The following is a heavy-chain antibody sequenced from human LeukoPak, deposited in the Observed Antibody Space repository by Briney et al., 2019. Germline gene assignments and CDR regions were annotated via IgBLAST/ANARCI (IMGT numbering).Heavy chain of an antibody. CDR2: INPNSGGT. J-gene: IGHJ4*02. D-gene: IGHD3-3*01. CDR1: GYTLTGYY. V-gene: IGHV1-2*02. CDR3: ARDFNDFWSGIVDY. Sequence: ASVKVSCKXSGYTLTGYYMHWVRQAPGQGLEWMGWINPNSGGTNYAQKFQGRVTMTRDTSISTAYMELSRLRSDDTAVYYCARDFNDFWSGIVDYWGQGTLVTVSS.